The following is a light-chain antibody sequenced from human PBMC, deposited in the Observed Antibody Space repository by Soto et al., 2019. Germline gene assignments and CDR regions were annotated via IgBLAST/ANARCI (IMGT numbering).Light chain of an antibody. Sequence: IQLTQSPSSLSASVGDRVTITCRASQGISSYLGWYQQKPGKAPNLLIYASSTLQTGVPSRFSGSGSGTDFSLTISSLHPEDVATYYCQQVDSYPRTFGQGTKVDIK. CDR2: ASS. V-gene: IGKV1-9*01. CDR1: QGISSY. J-gene: IGKJ1*01. CDR3: QQVDSYPRT.